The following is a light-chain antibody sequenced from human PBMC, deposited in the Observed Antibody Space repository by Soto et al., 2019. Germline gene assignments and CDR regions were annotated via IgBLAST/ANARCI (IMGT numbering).Light chain of an antibody. CDR1: QSVSSN. CDR3: QQYNDWPLT. V-gene: IGKV3-15*01. J-gene: IGKJ4*01. Sequence: EIVMTQSPATLSVSPGERATLSCTASQSVSSNLAGYQQKPGQAPRLLIYGASTRATGLPDRISGRGSGTEFTLTISGLQSEDIALYYCQQYNDWPLTFGGGTKVEIK. CDR2: GAS.